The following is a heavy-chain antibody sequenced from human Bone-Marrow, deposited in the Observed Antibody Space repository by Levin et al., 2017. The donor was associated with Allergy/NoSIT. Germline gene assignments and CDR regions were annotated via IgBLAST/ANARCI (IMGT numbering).Heavy chain of an antibody. CDR3: ATESRSGGAPSWIFEL. CDR2: FDPADGEM. D-gene: IGHD2-15*01. CDR1: GYTLIELS. V-gene: IGHV1-24*01. J-gene: IGHJ2*01. Sequence: ASVKVSCKVSGYTLIELSMHWVRQAPGKGLEWMGGFDPADGEMVYAQKFQGRVIMTEDTSTDTVYMELSSLRSEDTAVYYCATESRSGGAPSWIFELWGRGTPVTVSS.